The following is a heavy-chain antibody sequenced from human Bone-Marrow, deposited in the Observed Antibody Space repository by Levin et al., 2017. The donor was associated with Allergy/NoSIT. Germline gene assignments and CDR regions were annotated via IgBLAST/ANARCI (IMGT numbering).Heavy chain of an antibody. CDR3: ARSMVAAASGEY. CDR1: GDSISSTNYY. CDR2: IYSNGNT. J-gene: IGHJ4*02. D-gene: IGHD2-15*01. V-gene: IGHV4-39*01. Sequence: SETLSLTCTVSGDSISSTNYYWGWIRQSPGKRLEFIGTIYSNGNTSYNPSLNSRVTMSIDTSKNQFSLRLTSVTAADTAIYYFARSMVAAASGEYWGQGSLVTVSS.